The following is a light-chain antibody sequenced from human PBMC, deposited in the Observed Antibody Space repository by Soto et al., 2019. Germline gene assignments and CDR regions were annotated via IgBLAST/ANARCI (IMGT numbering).Light chain of an antibody. CDR1: QSVNSN. CDR3: QQYNNWPRT. J-gene: IGKJ1*01. CDR2: GAS. V-gene: IGKV3-15*01. Sequence: EIVMTQSPAPLSVSPGERATLSCRASQSVNSNLAWYQQKPGQAPRLVIYGASTRATGIPARFSGSGSGTESTLAISSLHSEDFAVYYCQQYNNWPRTFGQGTKVDI.